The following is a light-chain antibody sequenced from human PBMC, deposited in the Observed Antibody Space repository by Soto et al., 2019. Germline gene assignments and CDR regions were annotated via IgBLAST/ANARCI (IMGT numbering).Light chain of an antibody. CDR2: DAS. Sequence: EIVLTQSPATLSLSLGERATLSCRASQSIGSYLAWYQHKLGQPPRLLIYDASNRATGIPVRFSGSGSGTDFTLTISSLEHEDFAVYYCQQRSTWPPFSFGHGTKVDIK. J-gene: IGKJ3*01. CDR1: QSIGSY. V-gene: IGKV3-11*01. CDR3: QQRSTWPPFS.